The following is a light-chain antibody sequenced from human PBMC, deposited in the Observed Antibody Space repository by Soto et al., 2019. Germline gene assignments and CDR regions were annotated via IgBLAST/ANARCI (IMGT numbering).Light chain of an antibody. CDR1: QSVNIN. CDR3: EQYHYWPPIT. V-gene: IGKV3-15*01. J-gene: IGKJ5*01. Sequence: EIVMTQSPATLSVSPVERVALSFRASQSVNINLAWYQQKPGQAPRLLIFGASTRAAGVPARFSGSGSGTEFTLTISSLQSEDFAVYFCEQYHYWPPITFGQGTRLEIK. CDR2: GAS.